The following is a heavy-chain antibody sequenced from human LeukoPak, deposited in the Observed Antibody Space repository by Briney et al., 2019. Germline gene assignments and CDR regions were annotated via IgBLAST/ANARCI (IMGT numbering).Heavy chain of an antibody. Sequence: SETLSLTCTVSGGSISNRSYYWGWIRQPPGKGLEWIGSIYYSGSTYYNPSLKSRVTISVDTSKNQFSLNLSSVTAADTAVYYCARRYCSSTSCYTGYYYYMDAWGXGTTVTVSS. V-gene: IGHV4-39*01. CDR1: GGSISNRSYY. J-gene: IGHJ6*03. CDR2: IYYSGST. CDR3: ARRYCSSTSCYTGYYYYMDA. D-gene: IGHD2-2*02.